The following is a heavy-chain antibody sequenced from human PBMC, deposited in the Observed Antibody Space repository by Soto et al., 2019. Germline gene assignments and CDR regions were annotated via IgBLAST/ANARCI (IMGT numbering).Heavy chain of an antibody. CDR3: ARHQTVTSSGFDY. CDR1: GGSISSSSYY. J-gene: IGHJ4*02. Sequence: QLRLQESGPGLVKPSETLSLTCTVSGGSISSSSYYWGWIRQPPGTGLEWIGSIYYSGSTYYNPSLKSRVTRAVDTSRNQFSLKRSSVTAADTAVYYCARHQTVTSSGFDYWGQGTLVTVSS. CDR2: IYYSGST. V-gene: IGHV4-39*01. D-gene: IGHD4-17*01.